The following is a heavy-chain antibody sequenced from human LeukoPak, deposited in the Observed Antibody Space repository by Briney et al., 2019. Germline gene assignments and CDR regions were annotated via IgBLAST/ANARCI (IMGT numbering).Heavy chain of an antibody. Sequence: GGSLRLSFAASGFPFDDYGMSWVRPAPGKGLEWVSGINWNGGSTGYADSVKGRFTISRDNAKNSLYLQMNSLSAEDTALYYCARPNWNYDYWGQGTLVTVSS. V-gene: IGHV3-20*03. D-gene: IGHD1-7*01. CDR1: GFPFDDYG. J-gene: IGHJ4*02. CDR2: INWNGGST. CDR3: ARPNWNYDY.